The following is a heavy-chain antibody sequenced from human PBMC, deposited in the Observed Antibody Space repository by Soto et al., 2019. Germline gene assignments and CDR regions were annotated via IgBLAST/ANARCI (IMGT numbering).Heavy chain of an antibody. V-gene: IGHV4-31*03. Sequence: QVQLQESGPGLVKPSQTLSLTCTVSGGSIGSGGYYWTWIRQHPGKGLEWIGYIYYSGSTSYNPSLKSRVTISKDTPKNQFSLRLSSVTAADTAVYYCARGDGDSGTYYYGMDVWGQGTTVTVSS. CDR2: IYYSGST. CDR3: ARGDGDSGTYYYGMDV. CDR1: GGSIGSGGYY. D-gene: IGHD3-10*01. J-gene: IGHJ6*02.